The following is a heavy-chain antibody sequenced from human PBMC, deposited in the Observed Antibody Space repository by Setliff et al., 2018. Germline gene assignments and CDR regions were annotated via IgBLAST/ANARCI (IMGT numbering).Heavy chain of an antibody. CDR3: VRWVDGKADY. J-gene: IGHJ4*02. CDR1: GFTFSDHY. V-gene: IGHV3-11*04. CDR2: IDRSGSTI. Sequence: GGSLRLSCAASGFTFSDHYMSWIRQVPGKGLQWVAYIDRSGSTIFYADSVNGRFTISRDNSKNTLYLQMGSLRPEDMAVYYCVRWVDGKADYWGQGTLVTVSS.